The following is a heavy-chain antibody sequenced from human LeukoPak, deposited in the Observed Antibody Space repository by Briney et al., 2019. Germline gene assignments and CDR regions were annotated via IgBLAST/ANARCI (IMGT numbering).Heavy chain of an antibody. D-gene: IGHD2-15*01. Sequence: PGGSLRLSCAASGFTFSSYSMNWVRQAPGKGLEWASSISSSSSYIYYADSVKGRFTISRDNAKNSLYLQMNSLRAEDTAVYYCARAGRYCSGGSCYDYYYYYMDVWGKGTTVTVSS. CDR2: ISSSSSYI. J-gene: IGHJ6*03. V-gene: IGHV3-21*01. CDR1: GFTFSSYS. CDR3: ARAGRYCSGGSCYDYYYYYMDV.